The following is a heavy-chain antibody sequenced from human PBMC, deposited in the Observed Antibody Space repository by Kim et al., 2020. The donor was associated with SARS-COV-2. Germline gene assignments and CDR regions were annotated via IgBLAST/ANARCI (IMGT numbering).Heavy chain of an antibody. D-gene: IGHD1-26*01. V-gene: IGHV3-9*01. J-gene: IGHJ4*02. CDR3: AKDFRYSGSYDDY. Sequence: YADSVKGRFTISRDNAKNSLYLQMNSLRAEDTALYYCAKDFRYSGSYDDYWGQGTLVTVSS.